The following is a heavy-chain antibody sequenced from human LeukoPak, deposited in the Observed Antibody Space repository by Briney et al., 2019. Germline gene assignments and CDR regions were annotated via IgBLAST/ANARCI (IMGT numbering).Heavy chain of an antibody. CDR1: GGSITTYY. Sequence: SETLSLTCTVSGGSITTYYWSWIRQPPGKGLEWIGYIYYSGSTNYNPSLKSRVTISVDTSKNQFSLKLSSVTAADTAVYYCAGIHLGELSSINWFDPWGQGTLVTVSS. D-gene: IGHD3-16*02. V-gene: IGHV4-59*01. CDR2: IYYSGST. CDR3: AGIHLGELSSINWFDP. J-gene: IGHJ5*02.